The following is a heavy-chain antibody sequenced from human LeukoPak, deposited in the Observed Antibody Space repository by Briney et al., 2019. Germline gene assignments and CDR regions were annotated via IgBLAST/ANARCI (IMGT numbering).Heavy chain of an antibody. J-gene: IGHJ6*02. CDR3: GRRRGVVAVHYYYGMDV. Sequence: SETLSLTCAVYGGSFSGYYWSWIRQPPGKGLEWIGEINHSGSTNYNPSLKSRVTISVDTSKNQFSLKLSSVTAADTAVYHCGRRRGVVAVHYYYGMDVWGQGTTVTVSS. V-gene: IGHV4-34*01. CDR2: INHSGST. CDR1: GGSFSGYY. D-gene: IGHD2-2*01.